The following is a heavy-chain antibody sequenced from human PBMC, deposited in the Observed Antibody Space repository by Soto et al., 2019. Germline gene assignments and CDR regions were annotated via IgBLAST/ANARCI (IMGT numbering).Heavy chain of an antibody. CDR2: INAANGDT. CDR1: GYTFTSYG. J-gene: IGHJ5*02. CDR3: VRRHVSATGIDWFGP. V-gene: IGHV1-3*01. D-gene: IGHD6-13*01. Sequence: GASVKVSCKASGYTFTSYGIHWVRQAPGQRLEWMGWINAANGDTKYSPKFQGRVTITRDTSASTAYMELSSLRSEDTAVYYCVRRHVSATGIDWFGPWGKGTLVTVSS.